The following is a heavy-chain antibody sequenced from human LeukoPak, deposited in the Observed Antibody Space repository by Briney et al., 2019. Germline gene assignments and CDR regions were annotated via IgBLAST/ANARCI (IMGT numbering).Heavy chain of an antibody. J-gene: IGHJ4*02. V-gene: IGHV3-30*18. D-gene: IGHD3-9*01. CDR1: GFTFSSYG. CDR2: ISYDGSNK. Sequence: GGSLRLSCAASGFTFSSYGMHWVRQAPGKGLEWVAVISYDGSNKYYGDSVKGRFTISRDNSKNTLYLQMNSLRAEDTAVYYCAKLCYYDILTGPDYWGQGTLVTVSS. CDR3: AKLCYYDILTGPDY.